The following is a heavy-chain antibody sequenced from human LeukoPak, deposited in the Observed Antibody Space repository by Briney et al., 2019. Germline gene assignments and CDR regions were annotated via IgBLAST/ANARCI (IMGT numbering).Heavy chain of an antibody. CDR3: AGEGPGARATWWGGGSDGAEASKPYDY. CDR1: GGTLNSFA. D-gene: IGHD2-15*01. CDR2: ISPISGTT. Sequence: AASVKVSCKASGGTLNSFAINWVRQAPGQGLEWMGRISPISGTTNYAQKFQGRVTITAVKSTTTAHMELSSLRSEDTAVYYCAGEGPGARATWWGGGSDGAEASKPYDYWGQGTLVTVSS. V-gene: IGHV1-69*06. J-gene: IGHJ4*02.